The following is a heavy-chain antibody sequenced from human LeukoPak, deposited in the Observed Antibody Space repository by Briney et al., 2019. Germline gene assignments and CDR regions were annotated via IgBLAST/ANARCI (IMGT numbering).Heavy chain of an antibody. CDR2: IHYSETT. CDR3: ARLNHGGPGEAFDI. D-gene: IGHD3-16*01. CDR1: GGSITGYY. V-gene: IGHV4-59*01. Sequence: NASETLSLTCTVSGGSITGYYWNWGRQPPGKGQERVGYIHYSETTNYNPSLTSRLTISVDTSRNQFSLRLTSLTAADTAVYHGARLNHGGPGEAFDIWGQGTMVTVS. J-gene: IGHJ3*02.